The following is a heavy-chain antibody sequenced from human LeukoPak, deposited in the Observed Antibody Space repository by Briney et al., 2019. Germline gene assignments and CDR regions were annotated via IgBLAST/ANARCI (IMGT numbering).Heavy chain of an antibody. CDR2: ITSSGNTR. Sequence: PGGSLRLSCAASGFTFSDYYMSWIRQAPGRGLEWISYITSSGNTRFYADSVKGRFTISRDNAKNSLYLQMNSLRAEDTAVYYCANWWLTPGDYWGQGTLVTVSS. D-gene: IGHD6-19*01. J-gene: IGHJ4*02. CDR1: GFTFSDYY. CDR3: ANWWLTPGDY. V-gene: IGHV3-11*04.